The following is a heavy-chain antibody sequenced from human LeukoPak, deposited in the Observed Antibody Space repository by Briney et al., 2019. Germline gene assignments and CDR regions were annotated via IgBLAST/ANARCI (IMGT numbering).Heavy chain of an antibody. D-gene: IGHD3-10*01. CDR2: IYYSGST. Sequence: SETLSLTCTVSGGSISSYYWSWIRQPPGKGLEWIGYIYYSGSTNYNPSLKSRVTISVDTSKNQFSLKLGSVTAADTAVYYCARSSYYYGADAFDIWGQGTMVTVSS. CDR1: GGSISSYY. J-gene: IGHJ3*02. CDR3: ARSSYYYGADAFDI. V-gene: IGHV4-59*01.